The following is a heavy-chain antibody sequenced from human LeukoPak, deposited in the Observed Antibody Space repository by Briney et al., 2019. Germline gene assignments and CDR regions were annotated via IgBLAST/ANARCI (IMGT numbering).Heavy chain of an antibody. V-gene: IGHV3-23*01. Sequence: PGGSLRLSCAASGFPFSRYAMNWVRQAPGKGLEWVSTISGGDTSTYYADSVKGRFTISRDNSKNTLSLQMNSLRAEDTAVYYCARVSPESSGYPRGYFDYWGQGTLVTVSS. CDR3: ARVSPESSGYPRGYFDY. CDR2: ISGGDTST. D-gene: IGHD3-22*01. J-gene: IGHJ4*02. CDR1: GFPFSRYA.